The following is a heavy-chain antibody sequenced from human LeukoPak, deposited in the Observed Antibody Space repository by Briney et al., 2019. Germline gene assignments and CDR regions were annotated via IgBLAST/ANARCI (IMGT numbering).Heavy chain of an antibody. CDR3: ARNSYYYDGSGSDAFDI. CDR1: GASLSSYY. D-gene: IGHD3-22*01. Sequence: SETLSLTCTVSGASLSSYYWSWIRQPAGKGLEWIGRIYDRETTDYNSSLKSRVTMSVDTSKNQFSLKLSSVTAADTAIYFCARNSYYYDGSGSDAFDIWGQGTLVTVSS. CDR2: IYDRETT. J-gene: IGHJ3*02. V-gene: IGHV4-4*07.